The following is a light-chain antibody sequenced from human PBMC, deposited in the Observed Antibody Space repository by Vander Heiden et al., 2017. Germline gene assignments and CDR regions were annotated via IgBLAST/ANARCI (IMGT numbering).Light chain of an antibody. J-gene: IGLJ2*01. CDR1: SSYVGGYNY. CDR2: DVS. V-gene: IGLV2-14*03. Sequence: QSALTQPASVSGSPGQSITISCTGTSSYVGGYNYVSWYQHHPGKAPNLMIYDVSNRPSGVSNRFSGSNSGNTASLTISGLQAEDEADYYCSSYTSSSTLYVVFGGGTKLTVL. CDR3: SSYTSSSTLYVV.